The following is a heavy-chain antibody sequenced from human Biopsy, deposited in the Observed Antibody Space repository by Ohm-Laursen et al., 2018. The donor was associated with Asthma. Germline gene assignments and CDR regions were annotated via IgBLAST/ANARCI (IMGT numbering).Heavy chain of an antibody. CDR2: ISVYNGNT. CDR1: GYTFNSAG. CDR3: ARAVDYSHYYGIDV. V-gene: IGHV1-18*01. Sequence: GASVKVSCKTSGYTFNSAGIIWVRQAPGQGLEWMGWISVYNGNTKVAQKLQDRVTMITDTSTSTAYMELGSLRSDDTAVYFCARAVDYSHYYGIDVWGQGTTVTVS. D-gene: IGHD3-10*01. J-gene: IGHJ6*02.